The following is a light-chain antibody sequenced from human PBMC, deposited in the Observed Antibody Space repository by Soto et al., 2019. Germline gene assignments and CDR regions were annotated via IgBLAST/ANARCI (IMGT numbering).Light chain of an antibody. Sequence: EIVLTQSLGTLSLSPGEGATLSCRASQSVSTNFFAWYQQKPGQAPRLLIYGASTRATGIPDRFSGSGSGTDFTLTISRLEPEDFEVYYCQQYGRTSWTFGQGTKVEIQ. J-gene: IGKJ1*01. CDR2: GAS. CDR1: QSVSTNF. V-gene: IGKV3-20*01. CDR3: QQYGRTSWT.